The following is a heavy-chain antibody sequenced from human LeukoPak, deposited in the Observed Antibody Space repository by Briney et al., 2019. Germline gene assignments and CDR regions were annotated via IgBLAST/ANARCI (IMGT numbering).Heavy chain of an antibody. J-gene: IGHJ3*02. D-gene: IGHD3-22*01. Sequence: GGSLRLSCAASGFTFSNYAMSWVRQAPGKGLEWVSGISGSGVNTYYADSVKGRRTISRDNSKNTLYLQMNSLRAEDTAVYYCAKMLLIYYDSSGGAFDIWGQGTMVTISS. CDR1: GFTFSNYA. V-gene: IGHV3-23*01. CDR3: AKMLLIYYDSSGGAFDI. CDR2: ISGSGVNT.